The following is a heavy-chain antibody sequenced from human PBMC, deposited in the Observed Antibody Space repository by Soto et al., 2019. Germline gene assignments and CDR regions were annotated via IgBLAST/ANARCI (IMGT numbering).Heavy chain of an antibody. CDR3: ARDGAVPGIAAAGIQFDY. J-gene: IGHJ4*02. V-gene: IGHV3-30-3*01. Sequence: GGSLRLSCAASGFTFSSYAMHWVRQAPGKGLEWVAVISYDGSNKYYADSVKGRFTISRDNSKNTLYLQMNSLRAEDTAVYYCARDGAVPGIAAAGIQFDYWGQGTLVTVSS. CDR2: ISYDGSNK. D-gene: IGHD6-13*01. CDR1: GFTFSSYA.